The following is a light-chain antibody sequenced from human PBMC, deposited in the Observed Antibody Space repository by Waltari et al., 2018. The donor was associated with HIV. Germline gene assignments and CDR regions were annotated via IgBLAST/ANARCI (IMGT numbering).Light chain of an antibody. CDR2: QDN. Sequence: ELTQPASVSVSLGQTVTITCSGHNLPDKSACWYQQKAGHSPVVVMYQDNKRPSGIPDRFSGSNFGNTATLTISGTQAMDEADYYCQAWDSGTVLFGGGTELTVL. V-gene: IGLV3-1*01. CDR3: QAWDSGTVL. J-gene: IGLJ2*01. CDR1: NLPDKS.